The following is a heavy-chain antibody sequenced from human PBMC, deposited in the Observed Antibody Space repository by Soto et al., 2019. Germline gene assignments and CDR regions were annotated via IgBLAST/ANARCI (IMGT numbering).Heavy chain of an antibody. V-gene: IGHV1-46*03. CDR3: ARGTFGYDHTRLIDY. J-gene: IGHJ4*02. CDR1: GYTFTSYY. D-gene: IGHD5-12*01. Sequence: ASVKVSCKASGYTFTSYYMHWVRQAPGQGLEWMGIINPSGGSTSYAQKFQGRVTMTRDTSTSTVYMELSSLRSEDTAVYYCARGTFGYDHTRLIDYWGQGTLVTVSS. CDR2: INPSGGST.